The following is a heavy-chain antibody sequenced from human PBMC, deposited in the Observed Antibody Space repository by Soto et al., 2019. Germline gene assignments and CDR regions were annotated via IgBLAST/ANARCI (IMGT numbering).Heavy chain of an antibody. Sequence: SLTCTVSGGSIGSGGYYWSCIRQHPGKGLEWIGYIYYSGITYYNPSLKSRVTISVDTSKNQFSLKLSSVTAADTAVYYCARSPGYYFDYWGQGTLVTVSS. V-gene: IGHV4-31*03. CDR3: ARSPGYYFDY. CDR1: GGSIGSGGYY. J-gene: IGHJ4*02. CDR2: IYYSGIT.